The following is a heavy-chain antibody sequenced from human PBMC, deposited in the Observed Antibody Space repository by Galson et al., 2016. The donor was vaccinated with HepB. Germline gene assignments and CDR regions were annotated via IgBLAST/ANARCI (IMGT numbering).Heavy chain of an antibody. J-gene: IGHJ5*02. Sequence: SETLSLTCAVSGGSITSRNWWSWVRQSPGSGLEWIGEIYHGGNTNYNPSLRSRVTISVDTSKNHFSLRLSSVTAAETAIYFCAGQSAGVYNYFDTWGQGTLFTVSS. D-gene: IGHD1-20*01. CDR3: AGQSAGVYNYFDT. V-gene: IGHV4-4*02. CDR2: IYHGGNT. CDR1: GGSITSRNW.